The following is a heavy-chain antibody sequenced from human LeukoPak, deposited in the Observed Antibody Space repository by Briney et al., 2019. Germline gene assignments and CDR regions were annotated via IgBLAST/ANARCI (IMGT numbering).Heavy chain of an antibody. J-gene: IGHJ6*03. CDR1: NFIFGNYT. V-gene: IGHV3-21*04. CDR2: ISGGSRSI. D-gene: IGHD6-6*01. CDR3: VRERSVKARQEGGHRYYYYMDV. Sequence: GGSLRLSCAASNFIFGNYTMNWVRQAPGKGLEWVSSISGGSRSIYYADSLGGRFTTSRDNAKNSVFLQMNSLRAEDTGVYYCVRERSVKARQEGGHRYYYYMDVWGNGTTVTVSS.